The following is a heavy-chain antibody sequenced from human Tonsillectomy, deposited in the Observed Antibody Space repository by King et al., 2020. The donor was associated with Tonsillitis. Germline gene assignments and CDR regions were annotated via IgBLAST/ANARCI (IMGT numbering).Heavy chain of an antibody. J-gene: IGHJ4*02. Sequence: VQLVESGGGVVQPGRSLRLSCAASGFTFSSYGMHWVRQAPGKGLEWVAVISYDGSNKYYADSVTGRFTISRDNSKNTLYLQMNSLRAEDTGVYYCAKYFSSGLWGQGALVTVSS. CDR3: AKYFSSGL. CDR1: GFTFSSYG. V-gene: IGHV3-30*18. CDR2: ISYDGSNK. D-gene: IGHD3-3*01.